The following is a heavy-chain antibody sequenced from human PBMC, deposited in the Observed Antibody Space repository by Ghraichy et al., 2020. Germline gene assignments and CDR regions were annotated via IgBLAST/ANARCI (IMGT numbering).Heavy chain of an antibody. D-gene: IGHD1-14*01. CDR1: GFTFSSYS. J-gene: IGHJ3*02. CDR2: IIDRSRI. V-gene: IGHV3-48*02. Sequence: GESLNISCAASGFTFSSYSMNWVRQAPGKGLEWVSYIIDRSRIHYADSVKGRFTISRDNVRKSLYLQMKSLRDEDTAVYYCARGCSTTDAFDTWGQGTMVTVSS. CDR3: ARGCSTTDAFDT.